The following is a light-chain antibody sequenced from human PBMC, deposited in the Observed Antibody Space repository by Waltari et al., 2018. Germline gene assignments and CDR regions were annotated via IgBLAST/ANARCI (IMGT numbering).Light chain of an antibody. V-gene: IGKV3-20*01. CDR2: GAS. J-gene: IGKJ1*01. CDR1: QSVSRA. Sequence: EIVLTQSPGTLSLSPGERATLSCRASQSVSRALAWYQQKPGQAPRLLISGASNRATGIPDRFSGSGSGTDFSLTISSLEPVDFAVYYCQHYVRLPATFGQGTKVEIK. CDR3: QHYVRLPAT.